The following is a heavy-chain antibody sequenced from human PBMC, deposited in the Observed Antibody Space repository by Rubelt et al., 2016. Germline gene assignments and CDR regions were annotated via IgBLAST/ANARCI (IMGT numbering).Heavy chain of an antibody. V-gene: IGHV2-5*02. CDR2: IYLDDDK. Sequence: QITLKESSPTLVKPTQTLTLTCTFSGYSLSTSGVGVGWIRQPPGKALEWLALIYLDDDKRYRPSLKSRLTITKGTSKNQVVLTMTNMDPVDTATYYCAHFDSPGIAAPSWGQGTPVTVSS. CDR1: GYSLSTSGVG. D-gene: IGHD6-13*01. J-gene: IGHJ5*02. CDR3: AHFDSPGIAAPS.